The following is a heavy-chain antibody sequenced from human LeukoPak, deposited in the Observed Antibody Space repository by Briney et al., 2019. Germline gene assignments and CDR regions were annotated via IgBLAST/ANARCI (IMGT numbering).Heavy chain of an antibody. Sequence: PGGSLRLSCAASGFTFSSYWMSWVRQAPGKGLEWAANIKQDGSEKYYVDSVKGRFTISRDNAKNSLYLQMNSLRAEDTAVYYCARDHYDFWSGYYSWGQGTLVTVSS. CDR1: GFTFSSYW. D-gene: IGHD3-3*01. V-gene: IGHV3-7*01. CDR3: ARDHYDFWSGYYS. CDR2: IKQDGSEK. J-gene: IGHJ4*02.